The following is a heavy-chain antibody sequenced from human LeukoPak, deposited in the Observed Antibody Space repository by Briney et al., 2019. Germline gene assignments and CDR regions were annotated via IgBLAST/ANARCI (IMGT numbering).Heavy chain of an antibody. D-gene: IGHD4-23*01. Sequence: GGSLRLSCAASGFTFSSYGMHWVRQAPGKGLEWVAFIRYDGSNKYYADSVKGRFTISRDNSKNTLYLQMNSLRAEDTAVYYCAKWWALERWYDSTPGDAFDIWGQGTMVTVSS. CDR1: GFTFSSYG. J-gene: IGHJ3*02. V-gene: IGHV3-30*02. CDR2: IRYDGSNK. CDR3: AKWWALERWYDSTPGDAFDI.